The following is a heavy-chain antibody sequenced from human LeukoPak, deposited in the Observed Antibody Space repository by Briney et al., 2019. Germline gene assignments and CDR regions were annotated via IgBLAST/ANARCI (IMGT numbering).Heavy chain of an antibody. D-gene: IGHD3-10*01. CDR2: IYYSGST. CDR3: AREAVRGVIYY. V-gene: IGHV4-39*07. J-gene: IGHJ4*02. Sequence: SETLSLTCTVSGGSISSSSYYWGWIRQPPGKGLEWIGSIYYSGSTYYNPSLKSRVTISVDTSKNQFSLKLSSVTAADTAVYYCAREAVRGVIYYWGQGTLVTVSS. CDR1: GGSISSSSYY.